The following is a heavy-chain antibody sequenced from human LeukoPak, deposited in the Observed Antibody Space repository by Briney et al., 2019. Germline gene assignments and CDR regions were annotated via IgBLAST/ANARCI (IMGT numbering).Heavy chain of an antibody. D-gene: IGHD4-11*01. Sequence: SETLSLTCTVSGGSISSYYWSWIRQPAGKGLEWIGRIYTSGSTNYNPSLKSRVTMSVDTSKNQFSLKLSSVTAADTAVYYCARDDPDYSSNYYYYYMDVWGKGTTVPVSS. CDR1: GGSISSYY. CDR3: ARDDPDYSSNYYYYYMDV. V-gene: IGHV4-4*07. J-gene: IGHJ6*03. CDR2: IYTSGST.